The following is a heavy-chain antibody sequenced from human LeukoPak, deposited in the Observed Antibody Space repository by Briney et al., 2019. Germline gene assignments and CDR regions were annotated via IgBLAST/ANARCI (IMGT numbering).Heavy chain of an antibody. CDR3: AKISPLDYGGKPWALDI. J-gene: IGHJ3*02. CDR2: ISGSGGGT. D-gene: IGHD4-23*01. CDR1: GFTFSSYA. Sequence: GGSLRLSCAASGFTFSSYAMSWVRQAPGKGLEWVSAISGSGGGTYNADSVKGHFTISRDNSRNTLYLQMNSLRAEDTATYYCAKISPLDYGGKPWALDIWGQGTMVTVSS. V-gene: IGHV3-23*01.